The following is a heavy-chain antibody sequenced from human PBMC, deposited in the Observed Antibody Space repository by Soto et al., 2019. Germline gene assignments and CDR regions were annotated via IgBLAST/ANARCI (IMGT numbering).Heavy chain of an antibody. CDR2: INSVGTTT. CDR3: ARSGSYYSDNWFDP. Sequence: QLVESGGSLVQPGGSLRLSCAASGFTFSSHWMNWVRQAPGKGRVWVSHINSVGTTTTYADSVKGRFTISRDNAKNNLYRQMNSLRVEDTAVDYCARSGSYYSDNWFDPWGQGTLVTVSS. CDR1: GFTFSSHW. J-gene: IGHJ5*02. V-gene: IGHV3-74*01. D-gene: IGHD3-10*01.